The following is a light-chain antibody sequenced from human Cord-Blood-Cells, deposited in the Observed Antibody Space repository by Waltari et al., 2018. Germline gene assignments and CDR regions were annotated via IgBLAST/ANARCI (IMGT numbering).Light chain of an antibody. J-gene: IGLJ2*01. CDR1: SSDVGSYHL. CDR2: EVS. Sequence: QSALTQPASVSGSPGQSITISCTGTSSDVGSYHLVSWYQQHPGKAPKLMIYEVSKRPSGVSNRFSGSKSGNTASLTNSGLQAEDEADYDCCSYAGSSTPHVVFGGGTKLTVL. CDR3: CSYAGSSTPHVV. V-gene: IGLV2-23*02.